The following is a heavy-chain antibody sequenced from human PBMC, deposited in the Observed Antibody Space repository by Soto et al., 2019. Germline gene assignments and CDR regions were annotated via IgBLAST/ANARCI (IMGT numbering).Heavy chain of an antibody. J-gene: IGHJ4*02. CDR3: ARDNGGDGYNYIGY. D-gene: IGHD5-12*01. Sequence: VQLVESGGGVVQPGRSLRLSCAASGFTFSSYGMHWVRQAPGKGLEWVSYISSSGSTIYYADSVKGRFTISRDNAKNSLYLQMNSLRAEDTAVYYCARDNGGDGYNYIGYWGQGTLVTVSS. CDR1: GFTFSSYG. CDR2: ISSSGSTI. V-gene: IGHV3-48*04.